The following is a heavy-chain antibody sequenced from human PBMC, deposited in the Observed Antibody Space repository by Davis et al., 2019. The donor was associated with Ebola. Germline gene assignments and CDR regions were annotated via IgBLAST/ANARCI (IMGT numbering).Heavy chain of an antibody. Sequence: SETLSLTCAVYGGSFSGYYWSWIRQPPGKGLEWIGEINHSGSTNYNPSLKSRVTISVDKSKNQFSLKLSSVTAADTAVYYCARLRPTAMVFYGMDVWGQGTTVTVSS. V-gene: IGHV4-34*01. J-gene: IGHJ6*02. D-gene: IGHD5-18*01. CDR2: INHSGST. CDR3: ARLRPTAMVFYGMDV. CDR1: GGSFSGYY.